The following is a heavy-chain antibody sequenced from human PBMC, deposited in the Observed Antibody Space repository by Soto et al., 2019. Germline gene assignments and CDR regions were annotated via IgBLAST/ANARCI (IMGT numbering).Heavy chain of an antibody. Sequence: QVQLQESGPGLVKPSQTLSLTCTVSGGSISSGDYFWSWIRQPPGKGLEWIGYIYYSGSTYYNPSLXXRXTXXVDTSKTQFSLELSSVTPADTAVYYRARVQAGVVYWGQGPLVIVFS. CDR1: GGSISSGDYF. CDR2: IYYSGST. J-gene: IGHJ4*02. CDR3: ARVQAGVVY. D-gene: IGHD2-2*01. V-gene: IGHV4-30-4*01.